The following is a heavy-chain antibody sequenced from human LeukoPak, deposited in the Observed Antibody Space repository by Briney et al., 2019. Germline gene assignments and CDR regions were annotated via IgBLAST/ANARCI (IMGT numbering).Heavy chain of an antibody. CDR1: GFTFSNYA. CDR2: IYSGGST. CDR3: ASLGDSIY. Sequence: PGGSLRLSCAASGFTFSNYAISWVRQAPGKGLEWVSVIYSGGSTYYADSVKGRFTISRENANNHFYLQMNSLRAGDTAVYFCASLGDSIYWGQGTLVTVSS. J-gene: IGHJ4*02. V-gene: IGHV3-66*01. D-gene: IGHD1-26*01.